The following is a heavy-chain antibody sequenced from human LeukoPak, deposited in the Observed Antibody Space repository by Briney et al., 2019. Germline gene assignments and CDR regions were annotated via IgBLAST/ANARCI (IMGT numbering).Heavy chain of an antibody. J-gene: IGHJ4*02. V-gene: IGHV3-21*01. CDR3: ARVVTAGDY. CDR1: GFTFSIYS. D-gene: IGHD2-2*01. Sequence: GSLRLSCAASGFTFSIYSMNWVRQAPGKGLEWVSSISSSSNYIHYADSVKGRFTISRDNAKKSLYLQMNSLRDEDTAVYYCARVVTAGDYWGQGTLVTVSS. CDR2: ISSSSNYI.